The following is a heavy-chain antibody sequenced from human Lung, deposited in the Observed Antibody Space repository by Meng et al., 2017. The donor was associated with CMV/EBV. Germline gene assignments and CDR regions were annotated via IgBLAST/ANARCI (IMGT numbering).Heavy chain of an antibody. V-gene: IGHV3-53*01. J-gene: IGHJ4*02. D-gene: IGHD2-15*01. CDR1: GLTVSSNY. Sequence: GGSXSLSCAASGLTVSSNYLTWVRQAPGKGLEWVSVIYSGGSTYYADSVKGRFTMSRDSSMNTVFLQMNSLRVEDTAVYYCARRDDLLGFDYWGQGTLVTVSS. CDR2: IYSGGST. CDR3: ARRDDLLGFDY.